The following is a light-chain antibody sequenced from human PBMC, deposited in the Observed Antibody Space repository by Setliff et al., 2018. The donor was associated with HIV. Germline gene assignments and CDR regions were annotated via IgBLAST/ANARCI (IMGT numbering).Light chain of an antibody. CDR1: SSDVGGYNY. CDR2: DVG. Sequence: QSVLTQPASVSGSPGQSITISCTGTSSDVGGYNYVSWYQQHPGKAPKLMIYDVGNRPSGVSNRFSGSKSGNTASLTISGLQAEDEADYYCSSYTSTPVFGTGTKVTVL. V-gene: IGLV2-14*03. J-gene: IGLJ1*01. CDR3: SSYTSTPV.